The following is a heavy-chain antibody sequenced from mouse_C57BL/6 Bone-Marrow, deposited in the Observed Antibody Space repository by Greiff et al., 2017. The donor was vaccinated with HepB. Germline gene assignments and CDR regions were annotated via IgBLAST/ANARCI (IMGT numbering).Heavy chain of an antibody. CDR3: ELGTTAMDD. Sequence: VQLQESGPELVKPGASVKISCTASGYAFSSSWMNWVKQRPGKGLEWIGRIYPGDGDTNYNGKFKGQATLTEDKSSSTAYMQLSSLTSEDSAVYFCELGTTAMDDWGQGTSVTVSS. D-gene: IGHD2-14*01. J-gene: IGHJ4*01. CDR2: IYPGDGDT. V-gene: IGHV1-82*01. CDR1: GYAFSSSW.